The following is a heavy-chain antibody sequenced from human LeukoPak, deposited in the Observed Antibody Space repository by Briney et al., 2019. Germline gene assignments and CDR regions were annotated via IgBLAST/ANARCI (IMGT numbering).Heavy chain of an antibody. CDR2: ISSSGSII. D-gene: IGHD4-23*01. V-gene: IGHV3-48*01. CDR3: ARDLDDYGGKGIDY. CDR1: AFTFSSYG. J-gene: IGHJ4*02. Sequence: PGGSLRLSCAASAFTFSSYGINWVRQAPGKGLEWVSYISSSGSIIYYSDSVKGRFTISRDNSKNTLSLQMNSLRAEDTAVYYCARDLDDYGGKGIDYWGQGTLVTVSS.